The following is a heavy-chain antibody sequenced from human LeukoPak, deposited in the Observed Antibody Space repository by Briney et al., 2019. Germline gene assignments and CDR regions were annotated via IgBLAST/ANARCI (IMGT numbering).Heavy chain of an antibody. D-gene: IGHD3-10*01. CDR3: ARYTNKWYGALDY. CDR1: GGSMSSYY. Sequence: KPSETLSLTCTVSGGSMSSYYWSWIRQPPGKGLEWIGYIKYTESTSYNPSLKSRVTISVDTSKNQFSLNLSSATAADTAVYYCARYTNKWYGALDYSGQGALVTVSS. J-gene: IGHJ4*02. V-gene: IGHV4-59*08. CDR2: IKYTEST.